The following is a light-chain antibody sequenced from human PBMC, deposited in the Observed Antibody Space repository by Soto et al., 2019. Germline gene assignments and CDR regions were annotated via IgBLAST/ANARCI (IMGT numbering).Light chain of an antibody. CDR2: DVS. Sequence: QSVRTQPASVSGSPGQSITISCTGTSSDVGGYNYVSWYQQHPGKAPKIMIYDVSNRPSGVSNRFSRSKSGNTASLTISGLQADHEADYYCSSCTSSSTYVFGTGTNVTV. CDR3: SSCTSSSTYV. V-gene: IGLV2-14*01. CDR1: SSDVGGYNY. J-gene: IGLJ1*01.